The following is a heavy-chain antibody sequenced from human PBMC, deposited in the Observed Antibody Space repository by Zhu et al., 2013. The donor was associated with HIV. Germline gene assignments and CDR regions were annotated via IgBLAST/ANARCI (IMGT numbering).Heavy chain of an antibody. CDR2: IIPIFGTA. CDR1: GGTFSSYA. V-gene: IGHV1-69*12. J-gene: IGHJ4*02. CDR3: ARGRYSSGWYYFDY. Sequence: QVQLVQSGAEVKKPGSSVKVSCKASGGTFSSYAISWVRQAPGQGLEWMGGIIPIFGTANYAQKFQGRVTITADESTSTAYMELSSLRSEDTAVYYCARGRYSSGWYYFDYVGPGNPGSTVSS. D-gene: IGHD6-19*01.